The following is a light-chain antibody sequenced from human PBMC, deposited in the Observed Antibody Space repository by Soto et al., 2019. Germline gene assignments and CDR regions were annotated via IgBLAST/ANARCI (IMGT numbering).Light chain of an antibody. CDR3: SWYAGSDKLI. Sequence: QSALTQPPSASGSPGQSVTISCTGTSSDVGGYNYVSWYQQHPGKAPKHMIYEVTKRPSGVADRFSGPKSGNSASLTVSGLQAEDEADYYCSWYAGSDKLIFGGGTKLTVL. V-gene: IGLV2-8*01. J-gene: IGLJ2*01. CDR1: SSDVGGYNY. CDR2: EVT.